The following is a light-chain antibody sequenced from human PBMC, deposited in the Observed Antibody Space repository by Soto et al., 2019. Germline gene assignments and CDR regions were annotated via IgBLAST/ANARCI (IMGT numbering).Light chain of an antibody. Sequence: QSVLTQSPSASASLGASVKLTCTLSSGHSSNPIAWYQQRPEKGPRYLMKLNSDGSHTKGDGIPDRFSGSSSGAERYLTISSLQSEDEGGYYCQTWGSGFWVFGGGTKVTVL. CDR1: SGHSSNP. J-gene: IGLJ3*02. CDR2: LNSDGSH. V-gene: IGLV4-69*01. CDR3: QTWGSGFWV.